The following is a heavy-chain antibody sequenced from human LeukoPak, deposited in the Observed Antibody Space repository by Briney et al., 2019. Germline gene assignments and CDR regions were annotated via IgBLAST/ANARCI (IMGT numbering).Heavy chain of an antibody. CDR2: IYYSGST. V-gene: IGHV4-59*01. D-gene: IGHD2-2*01. J-gene: IGHJ4*02. CDR3: ARGVPAASVYSFDY. CDR1: GGSISSYY. Sequence: SETLSLTCTVYGGSISSYYWSWIRQPPGKGLEWIGYIYYSGSTNYNPSLKSRVTISVDTSKNQFSLKLSSVTAADTAVYYCARGVPAASVYSFDYWGQGTLVTVSS.